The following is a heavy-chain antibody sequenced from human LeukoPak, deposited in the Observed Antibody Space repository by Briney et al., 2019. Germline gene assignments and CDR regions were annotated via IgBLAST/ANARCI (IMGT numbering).Heavy chain of an antibody. CDR1: GFTFSSYG. Sequence: GGTLRLSCAASGFTFSSYGMSWVRQAPGKGLEGVSGISASGSSTYYADSVKGRFTISRDNSKSTLFLQMNSLRVEDMAVYYCAKDGDDGIESWGQGTLVTVSS. CDR3: AKDGDDGIES. V-gene: IGHV3-23*01. D-gene: IGHD7-27*01. CDR2: ISASGSST. J-gene: IGHJ4*02.